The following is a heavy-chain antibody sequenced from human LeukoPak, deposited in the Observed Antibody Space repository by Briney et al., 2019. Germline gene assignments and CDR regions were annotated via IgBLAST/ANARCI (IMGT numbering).Heavy chain of an antibody. J-gene: IGHJ6*02. CDR3: VRDKFDYDILTGYYKWADYGMDV. V-gene: IGHV3-30*19. CDR1: GFTFSSYG. D-gene: IGHD3-9*01. CDR2: ISYDGSNK. Sequence: PGGSLRLSCAASGFTFSSYGMHWVRQAPGKGLEWVAVISYDGSNKYYADSVKGRFTISRDNSKNTLYLQMNSLRAEDTAVYYCVRDKFDYDILTGYYKWADYGMDVWGQGTTVTVSS.